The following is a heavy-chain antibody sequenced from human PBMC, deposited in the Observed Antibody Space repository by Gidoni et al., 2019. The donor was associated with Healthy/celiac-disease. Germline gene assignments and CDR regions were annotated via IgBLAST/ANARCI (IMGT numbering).Heavy chain of an antibody. CDR1: GFTFDDYA. D-gene: IGHD2-8*01. V-gene: IGHV3-9*01. Sequence: EVQLVESGGGLVQPGRSLRLSCAASGFTFDDYAMHWVRQAPGKGLEWVSGISWNSGSIGYADSVKGRFTISRDNAKNSLYLQMNSLRAEDTAVYYCAKSGYCTNGVCRRDYYYGMDVWGQGTTVTVSS. CDR2: ISWNSGSI. J-gene: IGHJ6*02. CDR3: AKSGYCTNGVCRRDYYYGMDV.